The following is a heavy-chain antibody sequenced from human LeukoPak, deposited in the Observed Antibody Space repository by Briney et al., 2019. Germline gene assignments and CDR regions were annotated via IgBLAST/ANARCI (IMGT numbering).Heavy chain of an antibody. Sequence: GGSLRLSCAASGFTVSSNYMSWVSQAPGKGLEWVSVIYSGGSTYYADSVKGRFTISRDNSKNTLYLQMNSLRAEDTAVYYCARGSYSRIAAAGTEVDYWGQGTLVTVSS. D-gene: IGHD6-13*01. CDR1: GFTVSSNY. V-gene: IGHV3-66*01. J-gene: IGHJ4*02. CDR3: ARGSYSRIAAAGTEVDY. CDR2: IYSGGST.